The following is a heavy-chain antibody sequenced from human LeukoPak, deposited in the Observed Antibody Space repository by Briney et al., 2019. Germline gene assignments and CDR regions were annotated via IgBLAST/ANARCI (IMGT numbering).Heavy chain of an antibody. D-gene: IGHD2-2*01. CDR1: GFTFDNYA. V-gene: IGHV3-20*04. CDR3: ARDFRSRYCSSTSCYTFDY. CDR2: INWNGGST. J-gene: IGHJ4*02. Sequence: GGSLRLSCAASGFTFDNYAMTWVRQAPGKGLEWVSGINWNGGSTGYADSVKGRFTISRDNAKNSLYLQMNSLRAEDTALYYCARDFRSRYCSSTSCYTFDYWGQGTLVTVSS.